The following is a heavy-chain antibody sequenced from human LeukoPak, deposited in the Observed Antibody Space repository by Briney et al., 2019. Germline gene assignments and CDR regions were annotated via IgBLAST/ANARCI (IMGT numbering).Heavy chain of an antibody. D-gene: IGHD3-22*01. CDR2: IKQDGSGE. CDR1: GFTFSHDW. V-gene: IGHV3-7*03. CDR3: ARDPYYDSSGYYSAFDI. J-gene: IGHJ3*02. Sequence: PGGSLRLSCAASGFTFSHDWMSWVRQAPGKGLEWVASIKQDGSGEHYVDSVKGRFTISRDNAKNSLYLQMNSLRAEDTAVYYCARDPYYDSSGYYSAFDIWGQGTMVTVSS.